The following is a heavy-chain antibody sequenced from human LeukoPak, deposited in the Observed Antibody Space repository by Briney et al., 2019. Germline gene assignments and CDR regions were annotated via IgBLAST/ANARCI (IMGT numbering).Heavy chain of an antibody. Sequence: ASVKVSCKASGYTSNSYGISWVRQAPGQGLEWMGWISAYNGNTNYAQKLQGRVTMTTDTSTSTAYMELRSLRSDDTAVYYCARDVDYYDSSGYTPFDYWGQGTLVTVSS. CDR3: ARDVDYYDSSGYTPFDY. CDR1: GYTSNSYG. D-gene: IGHD3-22*01. J-gene: IGHJ4*02. V-gene: IGHV1-18*01. CDR2: ISAYNGNT.